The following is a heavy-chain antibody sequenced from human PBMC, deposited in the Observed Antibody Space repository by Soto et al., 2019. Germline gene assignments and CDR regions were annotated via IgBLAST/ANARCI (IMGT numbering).Heavy chain of an antibody. Sequence: PGGSLRLSCAASGFTFSSYWMSWVRQAPGKGLEWVANVKQDGSEKYYVDSVKGRFTISRDNAKNAQFLQMDSLRAEDTAVYYCATRNGDLRVFDYWGQGTLVTVSS. D-gene: IGHD3-10*01. CDR2: VKQDGSEK. CDR3: ATRNGDLRVFDY. CDR1: GFTFSSYW. J-gene: IGHJ4*02. V-gene: IGHV3-7*01.